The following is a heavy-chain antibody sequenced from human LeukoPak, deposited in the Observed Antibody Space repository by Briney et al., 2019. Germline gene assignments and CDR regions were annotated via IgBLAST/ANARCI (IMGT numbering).Heavy chain of an antibody. CDR3: ARPRYCSGGSCRGPTEQHFDY. Sequence: ASVKVSCKASGYTFTSYDINWVRQATGQGLEWMGWMNPNSGNTGYAQKFQGRVTMTRNTSISTAYMELSSLRSEDTAVYYCARPRYCSGGSCRGPTEQHFDYWGQGTLVTVSS. D-gene: IGHD2-15*01. CDR2: MNPNSGNT. V-gene: IGHV1-8*01. CDR1: GYTFTSYD. J-gene: IGHJ4*02.